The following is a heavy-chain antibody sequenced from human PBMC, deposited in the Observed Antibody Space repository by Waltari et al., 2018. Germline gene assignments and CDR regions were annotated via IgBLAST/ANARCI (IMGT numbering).Heavy chain of an antibody. CDR3: ARSRRGSSGWFDP. CDR2: INPNSGGT. D-gene: IGHD3-10*01. CDR1: GYTFTGCD. V-gene: IGHV1-2*02. J-gene: IGHJ5*02. Sequence: QVQLVQSGAEVKKPGASVKVSCKASGYTFTGCDMHLVRQAPGQGLEWMGWINPNSGGTNYAQKFQGRVTMTRDTSISTAYMELSRLRSDDTAVYYCARSRRGSSGWFDPWGQGTLVTVSS.